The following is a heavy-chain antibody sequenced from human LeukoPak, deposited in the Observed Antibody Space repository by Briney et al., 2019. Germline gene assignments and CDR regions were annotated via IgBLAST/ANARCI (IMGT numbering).Heavy chain of an antibody. Sequence: PGGSLRLSCAASGFTFSSYDMPWVRQAPGKGLEWVAVIWYDGSNKYYADSVKGRFTISRDNSKNTLYLQMNSLRAEDTAVYYCARDVGVVPAAMDYYYYGMDVWGQGTTVTVSS. CDR1: GFTFSSYD. CDR2: IWYDGSNK. D-gene: IGHD2-2*01. V-gene: IGHV3-33*01. CDR3: ARDVGVVPAAMDYYYYGMDV. J-gene: IGHJ6*02.